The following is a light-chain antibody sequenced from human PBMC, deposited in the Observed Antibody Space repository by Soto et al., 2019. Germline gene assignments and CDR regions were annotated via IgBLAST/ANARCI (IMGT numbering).Light chain of an antibody. CDR1: SSDVGAYNY. CDR3: QSYDSGLSASV. CDR2: EVG. Sequence: QSVLTQPASVSGSPGQSITISCAGTSSDVGAYNYVSWYQQHPGKAPKLVIYEVGDRPSGVSNRFSGSKSGNTASLTISGLQAEDEADYYCQSYDSGLSASVFGGGTKLTVL. J-gene: IGLJ2*01. V-gene: IGLV2-14*01.